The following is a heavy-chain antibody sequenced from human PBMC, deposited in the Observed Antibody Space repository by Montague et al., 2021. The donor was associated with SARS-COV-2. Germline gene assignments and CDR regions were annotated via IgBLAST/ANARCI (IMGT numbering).Heavy chain of an antibody. CDR2: IYHSGST. Sequence: SETLSLTCAVSGGSITSSNWWSWVRQPPGKGLEWIGEIYHSGSTNYNPSLKSRVTISVDKSKNQFSLKLSAVTAADTAVYYCARRYCSSTSCPNWFDPWGQGTPVTVSS. V-gene: IGHV4-4*02. D-gene: IGHD2-2*01. J-gene: IGHJ5*02. CDR3: ARRYCSSTSCPNWFDP. CDR1: GGSITSSNW.